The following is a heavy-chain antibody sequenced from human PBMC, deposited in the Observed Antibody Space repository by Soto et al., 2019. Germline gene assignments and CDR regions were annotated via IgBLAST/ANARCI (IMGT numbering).Heavy chain of an antibody. Sequence: PVGSLRLSCAASGFTFSSYAMSCVRHSPGKGLEWVSAISGSGGSTYYADSVKGRFTISRDNSKNTLYLQMNSLRAEDTAVYYCAKMGPTWDYYFEYWGQGTLVNVSS. J-gene: IGHJ4*02. D-gene: IGHD1-26*01. CDR1: GFTFSSYA. CDR2: ISGSGGST. V-gene: IGHV3-23*01. CDR3: AKMGPTWDYYFEY.